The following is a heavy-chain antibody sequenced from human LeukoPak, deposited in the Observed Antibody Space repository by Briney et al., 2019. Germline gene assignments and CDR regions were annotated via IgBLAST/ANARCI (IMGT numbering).Heavy chain of an antibody. J-gene: IGHJ6*02. D-gene: IGHD5-18*01. Sequence: PGGSLRLSCAASGFTFSSYWMHWVRQAPGKGLGWVSRINRDGSSTSYADSVKGRFTISRDNAKNTLYLQMSRLRAEETAVYYGARWRDTAIVPYGMDVWGQGTTVTVSS. CDR1: GFTFSSYW. V-gene: IGHV3-74*01. CDR2: INRDGSST. CDR3: ARWRDTAIVPYGMDV.